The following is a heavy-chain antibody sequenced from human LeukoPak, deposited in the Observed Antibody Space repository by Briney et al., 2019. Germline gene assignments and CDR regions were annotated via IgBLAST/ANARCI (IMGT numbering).Heavy chain of an antibody. V-gene: IGHV3-30-3*01. D-gene: IGHD3-10*01. J-gene: IGHJ3*02. CDR2: ISYDGSNK. CDR3: ARGPPGGAFDI. Sequence: GGSLRLSCAASGFTFSSYAMHWVRQAPGKGLEWVAVISYDGSNKYYADSVKGRFTISRDNSKNTLYLQMNSLRAEDTAVYYCARGPPGGAFDIWGQGTMVTVSS. CDR1: GFTFSSYA.